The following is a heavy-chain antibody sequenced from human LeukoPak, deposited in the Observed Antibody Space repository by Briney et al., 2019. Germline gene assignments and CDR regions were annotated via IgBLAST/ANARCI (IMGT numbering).Heavy chain of an antibody. CDR3: AKARYYDILTGPFDY. J-gene: IGHJ4*02. Sequence: GGFLRLSCAASGFTFSSYWMSWVRQAPGKGLEWVSAISGSGGSTYYADSVKGRFTISRDNSKNTLYLQMNSLRAEDTAVYYCAKARYYDILTGPFDYWGQGTLVTVSS. CDR2: ISGSGGST. CDR1: GFTFSSYW. V-gene: IGHV3-23*01. D-gene: IGHD3-9*01.